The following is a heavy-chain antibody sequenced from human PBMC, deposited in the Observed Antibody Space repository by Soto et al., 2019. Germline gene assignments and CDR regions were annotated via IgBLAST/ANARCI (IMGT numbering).Heavy chain of an antibody. V-gene: IGHV4-61*01. D-gene: IGHD3-10*01. CDR2: IYYSGNT. J-gene: IGHJ4*02. CDR1: GVSVSPGTYF. CDR3: EREGQLWLESNY. Sequence: QVQLQESGPGLVKPTETLSLICTVSGVSVSPGTYFLSWIRQPPGKGLESIAYIYYSGNTNYNPSLKSRVTISLRASKHQFSSKLSSVTAAGTAIYYCEREGQLWLESNYWGQGNLVTVSS.